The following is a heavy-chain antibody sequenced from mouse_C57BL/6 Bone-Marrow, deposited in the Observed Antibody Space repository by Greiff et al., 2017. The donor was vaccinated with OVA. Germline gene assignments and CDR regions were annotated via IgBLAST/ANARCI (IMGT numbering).Heavy chain of an antibody. J-gene: IGHJ2*01. D-gene: IGHD2-5*01. CDR2: ISYDGSN. Sequence: EVQRVESGPGLVKPSQSLSLTCSVTGYSITSGYYWNWIRQFPGNKLEWMGYISYDGSNNYNPSLKNRISITRDTSKNQFFLKLNSVTTEDTATYYCARGDYSNYLDYWGQGTTLTVSS. V-gene: IGHV3-6*01. CDR1: GYSITSGYY. CDR3: ARGDYSNYLDY.